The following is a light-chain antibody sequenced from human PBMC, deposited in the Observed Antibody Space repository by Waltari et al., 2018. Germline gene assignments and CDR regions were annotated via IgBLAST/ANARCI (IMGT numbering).Light chain of an antibody. V-gene: IGKV1-39*01. J-gene: IGKJ1*01. CDR1: QRISNF. CDR2: AAS. Sequence: DIQMTQSPSSLSASVGDRVTITCRASQRISNFLNWYHQKPGKAPKLLIYAASSLQSGVPSRFSGSGSGTDFTLTISSLQPDDFATYYCQQSNSNPQTFGQGTKVETK. CDR3: QQSNSNPQT.